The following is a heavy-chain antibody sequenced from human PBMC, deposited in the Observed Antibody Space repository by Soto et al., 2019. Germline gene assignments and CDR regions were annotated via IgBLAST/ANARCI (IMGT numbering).Heavy chain of an antibody. J-gene: IGHJ4*02. Sequence: GASVKVSCKASGYTFTSYGISWVRQAPGQGLEWMGWISAYNGNTNYAQKLQGRVTMTTDTSTSAAYMELRSLRSDDTAVYYCARDRLPYYGSGSYLPFDYWGQGTLVTVSS. CDR2: ISAYNGNT. D-gene: IGHD3-10*01. CDR1: GYTFTSYG. CDR3: ARDRLPYYGSGSYLPFDY. V-gene: IGHV1-18*01.